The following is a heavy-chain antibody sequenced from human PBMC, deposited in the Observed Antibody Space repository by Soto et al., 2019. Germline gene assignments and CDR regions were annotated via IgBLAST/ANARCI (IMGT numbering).Heavy chain of an antibody. V-gene: IGHV4-39*01. CDR2: IYYSGST. CDR3: ASHDGHSGSLSGY. D-gene: IGHD1-26*01. Sequence: PETLSLTCTVSGGSISSSSYYWGWIRQPPGKGLEWIGSIYYSGSTYYNPSLKSRVTISVDTSKNPFSLKLSSVPAADTAVYYCASHDGHSGSLSGYWGQGTLVTVS. CDR1: GGSISSSSYY. J-gene: IGHJ4*02.